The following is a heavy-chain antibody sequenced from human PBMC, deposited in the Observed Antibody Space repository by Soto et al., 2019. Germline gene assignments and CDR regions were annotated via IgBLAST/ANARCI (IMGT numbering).Heavy chain of an antibody. Sequence: SETLSLTCTVSGGSVSSGSYYWSWIRQPPGKGLEWIGYIYYSGSTNYNPSLKSRVTISLDTSENQFSLKLTSVTAADTAVYYCARLAPLILAGTSYYHAMDVWAQGTTVTVSS. J-gene: IGHJ6*02. CDR2: IYYSGST. V-gene: IGHV4-61*01. CDR1: GGSVSSGSYY. D-gene: IGHD6-19*01. CDR3: ARLAPLILAGTSYYHAMDV.